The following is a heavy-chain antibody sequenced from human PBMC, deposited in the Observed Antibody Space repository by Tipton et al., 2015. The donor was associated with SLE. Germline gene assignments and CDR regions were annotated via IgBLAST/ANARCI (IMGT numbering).Heavy chain of an antibody. CDR1: GFTFSSYA. CDR3: ARDRVVGYSGYVLDY. CDR2: ISHSGTTT. D-gene: IGHD3-22*01. J-gene: IGHJ4*02. V-gene: IGHV3-48*03. Sequence: SLRLSCAASGFTFSSYAMHWVRQAPGKGLEWVSCISHSGTTTYYADSVKGRFTLSRDNAKNSLYLQMNSLRAEDTAVYFCARDRVVGYSGYVLDYWGQGTLVTVSS.